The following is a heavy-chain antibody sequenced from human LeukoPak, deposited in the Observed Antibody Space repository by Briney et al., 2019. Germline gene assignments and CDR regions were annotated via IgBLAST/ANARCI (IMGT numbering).Heavy chain of an antibody. D-gene: IGHD2-8*01. CDR3: ARDWGYCTNGVCQPTYYMDV. CDR2: IYYSGST. CDR1: GGSISSSSYY. Sequence: SETLSLTCTVSGGSISSSSYYWGWIRQPPGKGLEWIGSIYYSGSTYYNPSLKSRVTISVDTSKNQFSLKLSSVTAADTAVYYCARDWGYCTNGVCQPTYYMDVWGKGTTVTVSS. J-gene: IGHJ6*03. V-gene: IGHV4-39*07.